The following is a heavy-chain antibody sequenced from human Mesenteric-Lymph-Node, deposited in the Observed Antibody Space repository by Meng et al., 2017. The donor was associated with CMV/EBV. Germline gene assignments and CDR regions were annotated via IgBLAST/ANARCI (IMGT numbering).Heavy chain of an antibody. Sequence: GESLKISCVASGFTFSSHAMSWVRQAPGKGLEWVSGITTSGGSTYYADSVKGRFIISRDNSKNTLYLQMSSLRAEDTAVYYCAKYYDSSGYSFGKHYFDYWGQGTLVTVSS. J-gene: IGHJ4*02. CDR2: ITTSGGST. D-gene: IGHD3-22*01. CDR3: AKYYDSSGYSFGKHYFDY. V-gene: IGHV3-23*01. CDR1: GFTFSSHA.